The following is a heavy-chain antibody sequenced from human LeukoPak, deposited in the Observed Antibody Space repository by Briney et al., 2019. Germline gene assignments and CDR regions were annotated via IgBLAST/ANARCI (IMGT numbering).Heavy chain of an antibody. V-gene: IGHV3-21*01. Sequence: GSLRLSCAASGFTFSSYSMNWVRQAPGKGLEWVSSISSSSSYIYYADSVKGRLTISRDNAKHSLYLQMNSLRAEDTAVYYCARDTPRGYDFWSGYYVSYFDYWGRGTLVTVSS. CDR3: ARDTPRGYDFWSGYYVSYFDY. D-gene: IGHD3-3*01. J-gene: IGHJ4*02. CDR1: GFTFSSYS. CDR2: ISSSSSYI.